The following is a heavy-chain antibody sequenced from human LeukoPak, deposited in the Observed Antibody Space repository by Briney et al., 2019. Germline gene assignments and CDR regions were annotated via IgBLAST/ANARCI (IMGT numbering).Heavy chain of an antibody. D-gene: IGHD1-14*01. CDR1: GFTFSTYS. CDR3: AKDLTPDGVWDIDY. CDR2: IYGNGREK. J-gene: IGHJ4*02. V-gene: IGHV3-23*01. Sequence: GGSLRLSYTASGFTFSTYSMSWVRQAPGRGLEWISGIYGNGREKFYADSVKGRFTISRDNSKNTLFLYMDTLRAEDTALYYCAKDLTPDGVWDIDYWGRGTLVTVSS.